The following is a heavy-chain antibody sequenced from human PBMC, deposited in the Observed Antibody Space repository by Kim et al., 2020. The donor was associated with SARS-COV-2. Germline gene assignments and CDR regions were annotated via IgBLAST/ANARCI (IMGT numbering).Heavy chain of an antibody. CDR1: GGSISSSSYY. Sequence: SETLSLTCTVSGGSISSSSYYWGWIRQPPGKGLEWIGSIYYSGSTYYNPSLKSRVTISVDTSKNQFSLKLSSVTAADTAVYYCARRVRVEMATIDAIGAFDIWGQGTMVTVSS. V-gene: IGHV4-39*01. CDR3: ARRVRVEMATIDAIGAFDI. D-gene: IGHD5-12*01. CDR2: IYYSGST. J-gene: IGHJ3*02.